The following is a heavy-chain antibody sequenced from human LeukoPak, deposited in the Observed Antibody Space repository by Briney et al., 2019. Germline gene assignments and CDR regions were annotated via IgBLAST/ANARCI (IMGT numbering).Heavy chain of an antibody. J-gene: IGHJ4*02. CDR3: ARDDYYGSGSNGFY. V-gene: IGHV3-30*03. D-gene: IGHD3-10*01. Sequence: PGGSLRLSCAASGFTFSNYGMHWVRQAPGKGLEWVAVISYDGSNKFYADSVKGRFTISRDISKNSLYLQMNSLRAEDTAVYYCARDDYYGSGSNGFYWGQGTLVTVSS. CDR2: ISYDGSNK. CDR1: GFTFSNYG.